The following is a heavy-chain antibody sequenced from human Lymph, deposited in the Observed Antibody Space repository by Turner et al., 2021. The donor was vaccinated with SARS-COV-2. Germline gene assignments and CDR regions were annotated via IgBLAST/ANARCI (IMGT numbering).Heavy chain of an antibody. CDR2: INPNSGGT. CDR1: GYTFTAYY. D-gene: IGHD1-26*01. CDR3: AIQWVTVSGYYYGMDV. Sequence: VQLVQSGAEVKKPGASVKVSCKASGYTFTAYYMHWVRQAPGQGLEWMGWINPNSGGTTYAQKFQGRVTMTRDTSILTAYMELSRLTSDDTAVYYCAIQWVTVSGYYYGMDVWGQGTTVTVSS. V-gene: IGHV1-2*02. J-gene: IGHJ6*02.